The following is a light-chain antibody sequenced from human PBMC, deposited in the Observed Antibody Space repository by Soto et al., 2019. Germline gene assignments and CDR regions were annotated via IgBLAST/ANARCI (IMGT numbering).Light chain of an antibody. J-gene: IGKJ4*01. Sequence: EIVMTQSPATLSVSPGERDTLSCRASQSVSSNLDWYQQKPGQAPRLLIYGASTRATGIPARFSGSGSGTEFTLTISSLQSEDFAVYYCQQYNNWPLTFGGGTKVEI. CDR2: GAS. CDR1: QSVSSN. CDR3: QQYNNWPLT. V-gene: IGKV3-15*01.